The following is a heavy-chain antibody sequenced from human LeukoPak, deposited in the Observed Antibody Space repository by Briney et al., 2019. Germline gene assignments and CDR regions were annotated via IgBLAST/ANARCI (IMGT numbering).Heavy chain of an antibody. CDR1: GFTFSGYG. V-gene: IGHV3-30*02. D-gene: IGHD5-24*01. CDR3: ANLPREP. J-gene: IGHJ5*02. Sequence: GGSLRLSCAASGFTFSGYGMHWVRQAPGKGLEWVAFIRYDGSNKYYADSVKGRFTISRDNSKNTLYLQMNSLRAEDAAVYYCANLPREPWGLGTLVTVSS. CDR2: IRYDGSNK.